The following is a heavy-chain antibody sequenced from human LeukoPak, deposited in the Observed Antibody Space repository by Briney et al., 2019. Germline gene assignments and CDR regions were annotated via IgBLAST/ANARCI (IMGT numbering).Heavy chain of an antibody. CDR2: IYYSGST. V-gene: IGHV4-59*01. Sequence: SETLSLTCTVSGGSISSYYWSWIRQPPGKGLEWIGYIYYSGSTNYNPSLKSRVTISVDTSKNQFSLKLSSVTAADTAVYYCTGVDDYGDSTLHFDYWGQGTLVTVSS. J-gene: IGHJ4*02. CDR1: GGSISSYY. CDR3: TGVDDYGDSTLHFDY. D-gene: IGHD4-17*01.